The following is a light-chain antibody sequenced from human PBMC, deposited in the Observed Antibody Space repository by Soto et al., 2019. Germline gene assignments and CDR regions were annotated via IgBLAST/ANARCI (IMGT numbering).Light chain of an antibody. V-gene: IGKV1-39*01. CDR3: QQSYSTPQT. Sequence: DIQMTQSPSSLSASVGDRVTITCRASQSISNFLNWYQQKPGKAPKLLIHTTSSLQSGVPSRFSASGTGTDFTLTISXXXXXDFATYYCQQSYSTPQTFGGGTKVEI. CDR2: TTS. J-gene: IGKJ4*01. CDR1: QSISNF.